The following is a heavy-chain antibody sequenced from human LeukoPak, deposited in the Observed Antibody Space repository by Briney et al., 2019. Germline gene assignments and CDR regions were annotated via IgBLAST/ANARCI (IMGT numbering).Heavy chain of an antibody. CDR1: GFTFSSYG. V-gene: IGHV3-30*03. J-gene: IGHJ4*02. CDR3: TRPSAD. CDR2: ISYDGSNK. Sequence: PGRSLRLSCAASGFTFSSYGMHWVRQAPGKGLEWVAVISYDGSNKYYADSVKGRFTISRDNSKNTLYLQMNSLRAEDTAVYYCTRPSADWGQGTLVTVSS.